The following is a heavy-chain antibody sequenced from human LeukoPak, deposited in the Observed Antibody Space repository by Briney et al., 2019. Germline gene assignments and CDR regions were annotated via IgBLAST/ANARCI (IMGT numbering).Heavy chain of an antibody. CDR1: GFTFSSYG. D-gene: IGHD6-6*01. CDR2: IWYDGNNK. V-gene: IGHV3-33*01. CDR3: ARDIAARRFDS. J-gene: IGHJ4*02. Sequence: GGSLRLSCAASGFTFSSYGMHWVHQAPGKGLEWVAVIWYDGNNKYYADSVKGRFTISRDNSKNTLYLQMNSLRAEDTAVYYCARDIAARRFDSWGQGTLVTVSS.